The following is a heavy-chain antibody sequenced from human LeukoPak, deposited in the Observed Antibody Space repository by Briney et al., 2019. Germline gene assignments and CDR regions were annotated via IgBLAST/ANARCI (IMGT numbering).Heavy chain of an antibody. CDR2: ISSSGGNT. CDR3: ARDPGDYYGSGSYPLFDY. V-gene: IGHV3-23*01. D-gene: IGHD3-10*01. Sequence: GGSLRLSCAASGFTFSSYSMSWVRQAPGKGLEWVSAISSSGGNTYYADSVKGRFTISRDNSKNTLYLQMNSLRAEDTAVYYCARDPGDYYGSGSYPLFDYWGQGTLVTVSS. CDR1: GFTFSSYS. J-gene: IGHJ4*02.